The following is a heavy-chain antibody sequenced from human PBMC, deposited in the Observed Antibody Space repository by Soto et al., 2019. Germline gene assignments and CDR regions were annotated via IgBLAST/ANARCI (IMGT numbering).Heavy chain of an antibody. CDR2: IRSKAYGGTT. Sequence: GSLRLSCTASGFTFGDYAMSWFRQAPGKGLEWVGFIRSKAYGGTTEYAASVKGRFTISRDDSKSIAYLQMNSLKTEDTAVYYCTRLSYGGYSGYDPNYFDYWGQGTLVTVSS. J-gene: IGHJ4*02. CDR1: GFTFGDYA. D-gene: IGHD5-12*01. V-gene: IGHV3-49*03. CDR3: TRLSYGGYSGYDPNYFDY.